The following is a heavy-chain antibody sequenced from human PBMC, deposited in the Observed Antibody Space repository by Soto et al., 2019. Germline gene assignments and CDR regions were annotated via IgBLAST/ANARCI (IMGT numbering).Heavy chain of an antibody. CDR1: GYTFTSYG. D-gene: IGHD2-15*01. CDR3: ARLPKGLGYCSGGSCYLTWFDP. V-gene: IGHV1-18*01. Sequence: QVQLVQSGAEGKKPGASVKVSCKASGYTFTSYGISWVRQAPGQGLEWMGWISAYNGNTNYAQKLQGRVTMTTDTSTSTAYMELRSLRSDDTAVYYCARLPKGLGYCSGGSCYLTWFDPWGQGTLVTVSS. CDR2: ISAYNGNT. J-gene: IGHJ5*02.